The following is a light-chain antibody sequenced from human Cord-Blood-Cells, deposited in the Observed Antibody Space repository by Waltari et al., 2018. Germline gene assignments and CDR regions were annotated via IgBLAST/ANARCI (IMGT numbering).Light chain of an antibody. J-gene: IGLJ1*01. CDR2: EVS. CDR3: SSYAGSNNYV. CDR1: SSDGGCSNY. V-gene: IGLV2-8*01. Sequence: QSALTQPPSASGSPGQSVTLSCTGTSSDGGCSNYVSWYRQHPGIAPKRLIYEVSKRPSGVPDRFSGSKSGNTASLTVSGLQAEDEADYYCSSYAGSNNYVFGTGTKVTVL.